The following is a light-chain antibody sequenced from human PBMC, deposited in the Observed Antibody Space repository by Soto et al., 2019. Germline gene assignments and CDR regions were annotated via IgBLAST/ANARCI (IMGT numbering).Light chain of an antibody. CDR2: MND. J-gene: IGLJ1*01. CDR3: AAWDASVSSHV. V-gene: IGLV1-47*01. Sequence: QSVLTQPPSASETPGQRVTMSCSGSTSNIGRNFVYWYQQVPGTAPKLLIYMNDQRPSGVPDRFSGSKSGTTASLAISGLRSEDEDDYYCAAWDASVSSHVFGTGTKLTVL. CDR1: TSNIGRNF.